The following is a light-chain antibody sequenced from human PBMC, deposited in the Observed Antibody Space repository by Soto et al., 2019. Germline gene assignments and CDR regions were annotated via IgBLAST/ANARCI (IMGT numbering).Light chain of an antibody. CDR2: GAS. J-gene: IGKJ1*01. V-gene: IGKV3-20*01. CDR3: QQYMSSVT. CDR1: QSVDTTF. Sequence: EIVLTQSPCSLSLSPGQRATLSCRASQSVDTTFFAWYQKKPGQAPSLLIYGASKRATRIPDRFSGSGSGTDFTLIISRLEHEDFAVYYCQQYMSSVTFGQGTKVEIK.